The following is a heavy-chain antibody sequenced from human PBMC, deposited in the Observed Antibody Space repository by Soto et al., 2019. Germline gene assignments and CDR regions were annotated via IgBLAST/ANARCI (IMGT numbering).Heavy chain of an antibody. CDR3: ARGLTLRYLNWFDP. CDR1: GGSISNYY. CDR2: FYYTGST. D-gene: IGHD3-9*01. J-gene: IGHJ5*02. V-gene: IGHV4-59*01. Sequence: SETLSLTCTVSGGSISNYYWSWIRQPPGKGLEWIAYFYYTGSTNYNPPLKSRVTISVDTSKNQFSLKLSSVTAADTAVYYCARGLTLRYLNWFDPWGQGTLVTVSS.